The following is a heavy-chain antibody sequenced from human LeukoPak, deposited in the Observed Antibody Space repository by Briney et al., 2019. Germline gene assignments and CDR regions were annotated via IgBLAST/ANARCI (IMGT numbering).Heavy chain of an antibody. CDR3: ARDPGGGRYYYGSGSYYSVTGMDV. D-gene: IGHD3-10*01. CDR2: INPNSGRT. CDR1: GYTFIGYY. J-gene: IGHJ6*03. Sequence: ASVNVSCKASGYTFIGYYMHWVRQAPGHGLEWMGWINPNSGRTNYAQKFQGRVTMTRDTSMSTAYMELSRLRSDDTAVYYCARDPGGGRYYYGSGSYYSVTGMDVWGKGTTVTVSS. V-gene: IGHV1-2*02.